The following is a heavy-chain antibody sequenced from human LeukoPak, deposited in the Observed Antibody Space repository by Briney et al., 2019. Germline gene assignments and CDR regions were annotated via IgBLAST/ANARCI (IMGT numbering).Heavy chain of an antibody. CDR1: GFTFSDYY. CDR2: ISFSGSPT. Sequence: GGSLRLSCAASGFTFSDYYMSWIRQAPGKGLEWVSYISFSGSPTQYADSVKGRFTISRDNAKNSLYLQMNSLRDEDTAVYYCARGNYGGNARDAFHIWGQGTMVTVSS. V-gene: IGHV3-11*01. D-gene: IGHD4-23*01. CDR3: ARGNYGGNARDAFHI. J-gene: IGHJ3*02.